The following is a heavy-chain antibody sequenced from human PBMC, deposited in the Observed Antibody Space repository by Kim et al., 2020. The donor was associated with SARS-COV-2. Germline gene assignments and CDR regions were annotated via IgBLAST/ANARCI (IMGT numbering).Heavy chain of an antibody. J-gene: IGHJ3*02. Sequence: GGSLRLSCAASGFAFSGYAMSWVRQAPGKGLEWVSDSSGSSTSTYYADSVKGRFTISRDNSKNTLYLQMNSLRADDTAVYYCAKARYDYGDWEAFDIWGQGTMVTVSS. D-gene: IGHD4-17*01. CDR1: GFAFSGYA. CDR3: AKARYDYGDWEAFDI. CDR2: SSGSSTST. V-gene: IGHV3-23*01.